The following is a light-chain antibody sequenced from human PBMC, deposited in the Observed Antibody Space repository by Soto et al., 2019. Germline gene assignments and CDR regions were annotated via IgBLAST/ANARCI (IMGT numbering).Light chain of an antibody. J-gene: IGLJ1*01. CDR1: SSDVGGYNY. Sequence: QSVLTQPRSVSGSPGQSVTISCTGTSSDVGGYNYVSWYQHHPGKAPKVMIYDVSKRPSGVPDRFSGSKSGSTASLTISGLQAEDEADYYCAAWDDSLDEYVFGTGTKVTV. CDR3: AAWDDSLDEYV. V-gene: IGLV2-11*01. CDR2: DVS.